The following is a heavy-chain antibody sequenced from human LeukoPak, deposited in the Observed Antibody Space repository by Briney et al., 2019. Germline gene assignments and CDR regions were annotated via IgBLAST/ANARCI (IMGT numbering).Heavy chain of an antibody. J-gene: IGHJ4*02. CDR2: MNEYGSEI. CDR3: ARPRGCGTSRCNNFDY. Sequence: PGGSLRLSCAVSGFIFSDFSMSWARQAPGKGLEWVAKMNEYGSEIFYVDSVKGRFTISRDNAKNSLYLQMNRLRAEDTAVYYCARPRGCGTSRCNNFDYWGQGTLVTVSS. D-gene: IGHD2-21*01. CDR1: GFIFSDFS. V-gene: IGHV3-7*01.